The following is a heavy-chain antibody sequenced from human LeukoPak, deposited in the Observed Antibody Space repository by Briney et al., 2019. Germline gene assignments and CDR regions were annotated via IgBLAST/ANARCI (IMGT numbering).Heavy chain of an antibody. J-gene: IGHJ4*02. Sequence: GGSLRLSCTVSGFTFRNHGMHWVRQAPGKGLEWVADISSDGSTEYYADSVKGRFTISRDNAKNSLYLQMNSLRAEDTAVYYCASGGGWVFNNWGQGTLVTVSS. CDR1: GFTFRNHG. V-gene: IGHV3-30*03. D-gene: IGHD6-19*01. CDR2: ISSDGSTE. CDR3: ASGGGWVFNN.